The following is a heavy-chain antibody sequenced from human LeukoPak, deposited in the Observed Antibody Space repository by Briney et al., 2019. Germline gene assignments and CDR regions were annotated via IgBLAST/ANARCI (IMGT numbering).Heavy chain of an antibody. CDR3: AKDFRDQWLVNAFHI. D-gene: IGHD6-19*01. CDR2: INPNTGGT. V-gene: IGHV1-2*02. J-gene: IGHJ3*02. CDR1: EYTFTRHY. Sequence: ASVTVSCKASEYTFTRHYMHWVRQAPGQGLEWMGWINPNTGGTNYAQKFQGRVTMTRDTSITTAYMELRSLEYDDTAVYYCAKDFRDQWLVNAFHIWGQGTMVTVSS.